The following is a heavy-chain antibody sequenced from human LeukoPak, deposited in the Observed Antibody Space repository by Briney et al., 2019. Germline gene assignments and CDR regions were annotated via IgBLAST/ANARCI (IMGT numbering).Heavy chain of an antibody. CDR2: SGSSGDT. V-gene: IGHV3-23*01. Sequence: GGSLRLSCAASGFTFSSYAMNWVRQAPGKGLEWVSISGSSGDTYYADSVKGRFTISRDNSKNTLYLQMNSLRAEDTAVYYCTKARGATYGTYYFDYWGQGTLVTVSS. CDR1: GFTFSSYA. D-gene: IGHD4/OR15-4a*01. J-gene: IGHJ4*02. CDR3: TKARGATYGTYYFDY.